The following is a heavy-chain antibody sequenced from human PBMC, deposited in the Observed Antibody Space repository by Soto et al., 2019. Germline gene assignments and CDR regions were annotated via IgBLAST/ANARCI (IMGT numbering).Heavy chain of an antibody. D-gene: IGHD3-9*01. V-gene: IGHV4-59*01. CDR1: GSSISSSY. CDR3: ARGGPGLFDWFIFDY. CDR2: VYYSGST. J-gene: IGHJ4*02. Sequence: SETLSLTCTISGSSISSSYLSWIRQPPGKGLEWIGYVYYSGSTNNNPSLRSRVTISVDTSKNQFSLKLRSVTAADTAVYYCARGGPGLFDWFIFDYWGQGAQVTVSS.